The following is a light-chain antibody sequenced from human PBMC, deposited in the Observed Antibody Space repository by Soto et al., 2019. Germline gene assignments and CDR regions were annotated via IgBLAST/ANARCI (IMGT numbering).Light chain of an antibody. J-gene: IGLJ1*01. Sequence: QSALTHPPSVCWAPGHRVTISCTGSSSNIGAGYDVHWYQQLPGTAPKLLIYGNSNRPSGVPDRFSGSKSGTSASLAITGLQAEDEADYYCQSYDSSLTGYVFGTGTKVTVL. CDR1: SSNIGAGYD. V-gene: IGLV1-40*01. CDR3: QSYDSSLTGYV. CDR2: GNS.